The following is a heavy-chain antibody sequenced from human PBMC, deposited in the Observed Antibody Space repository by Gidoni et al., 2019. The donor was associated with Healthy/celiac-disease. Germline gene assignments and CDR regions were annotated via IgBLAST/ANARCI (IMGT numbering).Heavy chain of an antibody. J-gene: IGHJ2*01. D-gene: IGHD3-3*01. CDR3: ARSSAYYDFWSGPPADWYFDL. CDR2: IYHSGST. Sequence: PGKGLEWIGYIYHSGSTYYNPSLKSRVTISVDRSKNQFSLKLSSVTAADTAVYYCARSSAYYDFWSGPPADWYFDLWGRGTLVTVSS. V-gene: IGHV4-30-2*01.